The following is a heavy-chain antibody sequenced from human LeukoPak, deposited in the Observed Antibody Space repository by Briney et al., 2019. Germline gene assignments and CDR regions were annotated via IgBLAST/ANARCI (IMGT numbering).Heavy chain of an antibody. Sequence: ASVKVSCKASGSTFTSYYIHWVRQAPGQGLEWMGIINLSGGSTNYAQKFRGRVTMTRDTSTSTVYMELSSLRSEDTAVCYCARDDGGSESYYYKRRGQGTLVTVSS. D-gene: IGHD3-10*01. V-gene: IGHV1-46*01. CDR1: GSTFTSYY. CDR2: INLSGGST. CDR3: ARDDGGSESYYYKR. J-gene: IGHJ4*02.